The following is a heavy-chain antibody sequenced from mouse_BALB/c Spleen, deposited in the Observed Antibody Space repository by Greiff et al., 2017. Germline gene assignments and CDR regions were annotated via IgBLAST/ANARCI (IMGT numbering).Heavy chain of an antibody. D-gene: IGHD2-4*01. CDR3: ARQGRYDYDVGWFAY. V-gene: IGHV5-6*01. Sequence: EVKLVESGGDLVKPGGSLKLSCAASGFTFSSYGMSWVRPTPDKRLEWVATISSGGSYTYYPDSVKGRFTISRDNAKNTLYLQMSSLKSEDTAMYYCARQGRYDYDVGWFAYWGQGTLVTVSA. J-gene: IGHJ3*01. CDR1: GFTFSSYG. CDR2: ISSGGSYT.